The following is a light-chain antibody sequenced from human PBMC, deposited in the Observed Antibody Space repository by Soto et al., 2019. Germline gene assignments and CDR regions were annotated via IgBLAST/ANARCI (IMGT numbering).Light chain of an antibody. CDR2: GNS. CDR1: SSNIGAGYD. CDR3: QSYDSSLSGFYV. V-gene: IGLV1-40*01. Sequence: QSVLTQPPSVSGAPGQRVTISCTGSSSNIGAGYDVHWYQQLPGTAPKLLIYGNSNRPSGVPDRFSGSKSGTSASLAITGLQSADEADYSCQSYDSSLSGFYVFGTGTKLTVL. J-gene: IGLJ1*01.